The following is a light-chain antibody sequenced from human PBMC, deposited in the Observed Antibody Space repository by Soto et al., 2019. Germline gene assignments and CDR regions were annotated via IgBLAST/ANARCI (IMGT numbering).Light chain of an antibody. V-gene: IGLV2-14*03. CDR1: SSDVGAFNY. CDR3: SSYTSRNTYV. J-gene: IGLJ1*01. CDR2: DVS. Sequence: QSALTQPASVSGSPGQSVTISCTGSSSDVGAFNYVSWYQQHPGKALKLMVYDVSDRPSGVSNRFSGSKSGNTASLTISGRQAEDEADYYCSSYTSRNTYVFGAGTKLTVL.